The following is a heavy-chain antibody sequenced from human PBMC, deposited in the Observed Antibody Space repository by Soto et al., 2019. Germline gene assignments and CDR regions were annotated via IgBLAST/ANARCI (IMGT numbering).Heavy chain of an antibody. V-gene: IGHV3-53*04. CDR1: GFTVSSNY. D-gene: IGHD4-17*01. CDR3: ATSRDYGDYNWYFDL. Sequence: GGSLRLSCAASGFTVSSNYMSWVRQAPGKGLEWVSVIYSGGSTYYADSVKGRFTISRHNSKNTLYLQMNSLRAEDTAVYYCATSRDYGDYNWYFDLWGRGTLVTVSS. CDR2: IYSGGST. J-gene: IGHJ2*01.